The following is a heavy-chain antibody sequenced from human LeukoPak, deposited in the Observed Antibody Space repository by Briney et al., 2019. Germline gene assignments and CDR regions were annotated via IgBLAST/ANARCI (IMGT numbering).Heavy chain of an antibody. J-gene: IGHJ4*02. D-gene: IGHD3-22*01. V-gene: IGHV3-30*02. CDR3: AKDDYYDTSGYRD. Sequence: GGSLRLSCAASGFTFSSYGMHWVRQAPGKGLEWVAFIRYDGSNKYYADSVKGRFTISRDNSKNTLYLQMNSLRAEDTAVYYCAKDDYYDTSGYRDWGQGTLVTVSS. CDR2: IRYDGSNK. CDR1: GFTFSSYG.